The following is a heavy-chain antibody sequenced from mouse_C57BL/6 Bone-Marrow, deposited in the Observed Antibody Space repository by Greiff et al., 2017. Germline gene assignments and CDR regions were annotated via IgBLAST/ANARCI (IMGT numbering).Heavy chain of an antibody. V-gene: IGHV2-6-1*01. Sequence: QVQLKESGPGLVAPSQSLSITCTVSGFSLTSYGVHWVRQPPGKGLEWLVVIWSDGSTTYNSALKSRLSISKDNSKSQVFLKMNSLQTDDTAMYDCARHPGGSSWYFDVWGTGTTVAVSS. D-gene: IGHD1-1*01. CDR1: GFSLTSYG. CDR2: IWSDGST. CDR3: ARHPGGSSWYFDV. J-gene: IGHJ1*03.